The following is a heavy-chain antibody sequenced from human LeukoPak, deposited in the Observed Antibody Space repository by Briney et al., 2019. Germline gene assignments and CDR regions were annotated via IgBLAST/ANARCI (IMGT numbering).Heavy chain of an antibody. D-gene: IGHD2-15*01. CDR1: SGSISNYY. CDR2: IYYSGST. CDR3: ARERGMYYAYDI. Sequence: PSETLSLTCTVSSGSISNYYWSWIRQPPGKGLEWIGHIYYSGSTNYNPSLKGRVTISVDTSKNQFSLKLNSVTAADTAVYYCARERGMYYAYDIWGQGTMVTVSS. J-gene: IGHJ3*02. V-gene: IGHV4-59*01.